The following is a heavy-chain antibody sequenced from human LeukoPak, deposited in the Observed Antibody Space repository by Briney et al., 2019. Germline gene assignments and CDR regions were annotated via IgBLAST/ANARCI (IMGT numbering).Heavy chain of an antibody. V-gene: IGHV4-34*01. CDR1: GGSFSGYY. D-gene: IGHD3-16*01. J-gene: IGHJ6*04. Sequence: SETLSLTCAVYGGSFSGYYWSWIRQPPGKGLEWIGEINHSGSTNYNPSLKSRVTISVDTSKNQFSLKLSSVTAADTAVYYCARSPRGIYHYYYGMDVWGKGTTVTVSS. CDR3: ARSPRGIYHYYYGMDV. CDR2: INHSGST.